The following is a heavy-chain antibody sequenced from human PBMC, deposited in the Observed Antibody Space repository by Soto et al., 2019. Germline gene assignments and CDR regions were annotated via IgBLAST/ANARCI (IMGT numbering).Heavy chain of an antibody. J-gene: IGHJ6*02. CDR1: GFTFGNYG. V-gene: IGHV3-30*18. CDR2: ISYDGHNK. D-gene: IGHD3-3*01. CDR3: AKTSPLFLASPLFSALDV. Sequence: QVQLVESGGGVVQPGRSLRLSCAAPGFTFGNYGMHWVRQAPGKGLEWVAVISYDGHNKYYAESVEGRFTISRDNSKNTLYLQMNILRAEDTAVYHCAKTSPLFLASPLFSALDVWAQGTTVTVSS.